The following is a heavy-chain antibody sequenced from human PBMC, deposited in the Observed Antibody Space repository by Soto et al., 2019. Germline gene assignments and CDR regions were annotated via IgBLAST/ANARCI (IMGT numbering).Heavy chain of an antibody. CDR2: IRNTPYGGTT. CDR3: SRGSFGYYGP. J-gene: IGHJ5*02. CDR1: GFRFSGHA. Sequence: PGGSLRLSCNGSGFRFSGHAMTWVRQAPGKGLEWVGFIRNTPYGGTTDYAASVRGRFTISRDDSESIAYLQMNSLKTEDLGVYYCSRGSFGYYGPWGPGTLVTVSS. V-gene: IGHV3-49*04. D-gene: IGHD2-2*03.